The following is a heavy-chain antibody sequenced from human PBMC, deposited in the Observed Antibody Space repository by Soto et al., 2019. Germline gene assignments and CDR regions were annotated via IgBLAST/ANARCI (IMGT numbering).Heavy chain of an antibody. Sequence: QLQLQQSGSGLVKPSQTLSLTCAVSGGSISSGAYYWSWMRQPPGKGLEWIGYIYHSGSTYYNPSLKSRVTMSVDRSKNQFSLNLNSVTAADTAMYYCARALLRLGMDYWGQGTLVTVSS. CDR2: IYHSGST. V-gene: IGHV4-30-2*01. D-gene: IGHD3-16*01. CDR3: ARALLRLGMDY. CDR1: GGSISSGAYY. J-gene: IGHJ4*02.